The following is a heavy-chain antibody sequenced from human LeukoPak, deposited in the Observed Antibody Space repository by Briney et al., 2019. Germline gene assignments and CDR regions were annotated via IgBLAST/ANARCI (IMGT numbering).Heavy chain of an antibody. CDR2: IYYSGST. V-gene: IGHV4-59*08. J-gene: IGHJ4*02. Sequence: PSETLSLTCTVSGGSISSYYWSWIRQPPGKGLEWIGYIYYSGSTNYNPSLKSRVTISVDTPKNQFSLKLSSVTAADTAVYYCARLHSSSWYYFDYWGQGTLVTVSS. D-gene: IGHD6-13*01. CDR3: ARLHSSSWYYFDY. CDR1: GGSISSYY.